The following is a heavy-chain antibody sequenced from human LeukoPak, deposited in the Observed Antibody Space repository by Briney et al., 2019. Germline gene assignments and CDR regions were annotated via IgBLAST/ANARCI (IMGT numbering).Heavy chain of an antibody. V-gene: IGHV3-48*03. D-gene: IGHD2-15*01. CDR3: GVSGGSSPGY. CDR1: GFTFSSYD. Sequence: GGSQRLSCAASGFTFSSYDMWWVRQAPGKGLEWVSYISSSSSSKYYADSVKGRFTISRDNAKNSLCLQMNSLSVEDTAVYHCGVSGGSSPGYWGQGTLVTVSS. J-gene: IGHJ4*02. CDR2: ISSSSSSK.